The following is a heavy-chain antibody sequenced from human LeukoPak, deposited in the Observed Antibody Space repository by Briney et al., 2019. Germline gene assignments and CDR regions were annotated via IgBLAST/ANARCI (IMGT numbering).Heavy chain of an antibody. Sequence: SETLSLTCTVSGGSISSYYWSWIRQPPGKGLEWIGYIYYSGSTNYNPSLKRRVTISVDTSKNQFSLKLSSVTAADTAVHYCARVGCSGGSCYSGPSYYYYYYGMDVWGQGTTVTVSS. CDR2: IYYSGST. CDR3: ARVGCSGGSCYSGPSYYYYYYGMDV. CDR1: GGSISSYY. D-gene: IGHD2-15*01. J-gene: IGHJ6*02. V-gene: IGHV4-59*01.